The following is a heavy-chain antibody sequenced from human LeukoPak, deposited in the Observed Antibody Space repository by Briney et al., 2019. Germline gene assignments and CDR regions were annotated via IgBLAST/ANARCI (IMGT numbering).Heavy chain of an antibody. J-gene: IGHJ3*02. D-gene: IGHD4-23*01. CDR1: GYTLTELS. CDR3: ATEASYGGNSGAFDI. V-gene: IGHV1-24*01. CDR2: FDPEDGET. Sequence: ASVKVSCKVSGYTLTELSMHWVRQAPGKGLEWMGGFDPEDGETIYAQKFQGRVTMTEDTSTDTAYMELSSLRSEDTAVYYCATEASYGGNSGAFDIWGQGTMVTVSS.